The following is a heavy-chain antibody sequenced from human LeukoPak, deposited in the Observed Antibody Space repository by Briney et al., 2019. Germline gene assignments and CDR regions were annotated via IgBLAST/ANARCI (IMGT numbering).Heavy chain of an antibody. CDR1: GGTFSSYA. Sequence: GASVKVSCTASGGTFSSYAISWVRQAPGQGLEWMGGIIPIFGTANYAQKFQGRVTITADESTSTAYMELSSLRSEDTAVYYCARAGGPDCSSTSCHYDFWSGYPNYYYYGMDVWGQGTTVTVSS. CDR2: IIPIFGTA. CDR3: ARAGGPDCSSTSCHYDFWSGYPNYYYYGMDV. V-gene: IGHV1-69*01. D-gene: IGHD2-2*01. J-gene: IGHJ6*02.